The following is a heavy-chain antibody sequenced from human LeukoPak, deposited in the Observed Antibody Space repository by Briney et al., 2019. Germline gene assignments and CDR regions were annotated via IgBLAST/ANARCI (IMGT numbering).Heavy chain of an antibody. CDR2: ISAYNGNT. CDR1: GYTFTSYG. J-gene: IGHJ3*02. D-gene: IGHD2-2*01. V-gene: IGHV1-18*01. CDR3: ARFRAQVVPAAIATAFDI. Sequence: ASVKVSCKASGYTFTSYGISWVRQAPGQGLEWMGWISAYNGNTNYAKKFQGRVTITAFKSTSTAYMELSSLRSEDTAVYYCARFRAQVVPAAIATAFDIWGQGTMVTVSS.